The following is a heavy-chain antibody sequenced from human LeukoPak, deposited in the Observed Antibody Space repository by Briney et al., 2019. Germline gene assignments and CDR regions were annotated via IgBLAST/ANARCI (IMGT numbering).Heavy chain of an antibody. Sequence: SETLSLTCTVSGGSISSSSSYWGWIRQPPGKGLEWIGSIYYSGSTYYNPSLKSRVTISVDTSKNQFSLKLSSVTAADTAVYYCASIVGATHLAFDYWGQGTLVTVSS. CDR1: GGSISSSSSY. D-gene: IGHD1-26*01. CDR2: IYYSGST. V-gene: IGHV4-39*01. CDR3: ASIVGATHLAFDY. J-gene: IGHJ4*02.